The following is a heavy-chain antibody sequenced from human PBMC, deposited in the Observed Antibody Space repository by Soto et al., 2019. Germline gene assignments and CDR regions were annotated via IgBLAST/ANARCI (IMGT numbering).Heavy chain of an antibody. CDR1: GDSFSSYA. V-gene: IGHV1-69*01. CDR2: VIPIFGTP. CDR3: ATGSNYYETSALAY. Sequence: QVQLVQSVAEVKKPGSSVKVSCKASGDSFSSYAISWVRQAPGHGLEWMGRVIPIFGTPNYAQRVEGRVTITAGESTNTANMELSSLRSDDTAVYYCATGSNYYETSALAYWGQGTLVTVSA. D-gene: IGHD3-22*01. J-gene: IGHJ4*02.